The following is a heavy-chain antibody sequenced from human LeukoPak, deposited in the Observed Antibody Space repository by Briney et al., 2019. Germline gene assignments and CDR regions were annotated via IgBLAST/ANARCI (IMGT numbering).Heavy chain of an antibody. J-gene: IGHJ4*02. D-gene: IGHD5-24*01. CDR3: ARSRVEMATVTLFDY. CDR1: GYTFTSYD. Sequence: ASVKVSCKASGYTFTSYDISWVRQAPGQGLEWMGWVSAYNGNTNYAQKLQGRVTMTTDTSTSTAYMVLRSLRSDDTAVYYCARSRVEMATVTLFDYWGQGTLVTVSS. V-gene: IGHV1-18*01. CDR2: VSAYNGNT.